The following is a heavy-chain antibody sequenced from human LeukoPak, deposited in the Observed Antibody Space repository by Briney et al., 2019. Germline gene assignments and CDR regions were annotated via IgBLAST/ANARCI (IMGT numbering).Heavy chain of an antibody. D-gene: IGHD3-3*01. V-gene: IGHV7-4-1*02. CDR3: ARGSEGIAPTYYDFWSGYYPDYYYYYMDV. CDR2: INTNTGNP. CDR1: GYTFTSYA. J-gene: IGHJ6*03. Sequence: GASVKVSCKASGYTFTSYAMNWVRQAPGQGLEWMGWINTNTGNPTYAQGFTGRFVFSLDTSVSTAYLQISSLKAEDTAVYYCARGSEGIAPTYYDFWSGYYPDYYYYYMDVWGKGTTVTVSS.